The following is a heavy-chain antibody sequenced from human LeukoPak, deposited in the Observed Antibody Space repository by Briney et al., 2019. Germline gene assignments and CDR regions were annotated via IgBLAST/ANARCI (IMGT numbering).Heavy chain of an antibody. J-gene: IGHJ4*02. CDR3: ARQHSSSWYFVGY. Sequence: QPGGSLRLSCAASGFTFSSYAMHWVRQAPGKGLEWVAVISYDGSNKYYADSVKGRFTISRDNSKNTLYLQMNSLRAEDTAVYYCARQHSSSWYFVGYWGQGTLVTVSS. CDR1: GFTFSSYA. CDR2: ISYDGSNK. D-gene: IGHD6-13*01. V-gene: IGHV3-30-3*01.